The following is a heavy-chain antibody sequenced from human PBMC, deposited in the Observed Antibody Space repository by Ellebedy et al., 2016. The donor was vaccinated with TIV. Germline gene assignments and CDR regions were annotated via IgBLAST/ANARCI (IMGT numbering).Heavy chain of an antibody. V-gene: IGHV3-30*02. J-gene: IGHJ5*02. CDR1: GFSFRSYW. D-gene: IGHD3-10*01. CDR3: AKVLFAFGEFESPFDP. Sequence: GESLKISCEASGFSFRSYWMSWVRQAPGKGLEWVTFIRYDGSDKYYADSVKGRFTVSRDNSKNTLTLQMNSLRLEDTAVYYCAKVLFAFGEFESPFDPWGQGALVIVSS. CDR2: IRYDGSDK.